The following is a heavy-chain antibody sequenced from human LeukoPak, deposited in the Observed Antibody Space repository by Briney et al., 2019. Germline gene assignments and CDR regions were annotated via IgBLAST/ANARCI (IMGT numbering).Heavy chain of an antibody. V-gene: IGHV3-30*02. D-gene: IGHD1-26*01. CDR2: IRYDGSNK. J-gene: IGHJ3*02. Sequence: PGGSLRLSCAASGFTFSSYGMHWVRQAPGKGLEWVAFIRYDGSNKYYADSVKGRFTISTDTSKNTLFLQMNSLISEDTAVYYCASSRPWELLSAFQMWGQGTLVTVSS. CDR3: ASSRPWELLSAFQM. CDR1: GFTFSSYG.